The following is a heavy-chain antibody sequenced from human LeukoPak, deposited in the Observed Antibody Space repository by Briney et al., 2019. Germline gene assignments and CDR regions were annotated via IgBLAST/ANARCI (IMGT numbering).Heavy chain of an antibody. V-gene: IGHV3-74*01. D-gene: IGHD2/OR15-2a*01. CDR1: GSYW. Sequence: AGGSLRLSCAASGSYWMHWVRQAPGKGLVWVSHINSDGSWTSYADSVKGRSTISKDNAKNTVYLQMNNLRAEDTAVYYCVSFYETYWGRGTLVTVSS. CDR2: INSDGSWT. CDR3: VSFYETY. J-gene: IGHJ4*02.